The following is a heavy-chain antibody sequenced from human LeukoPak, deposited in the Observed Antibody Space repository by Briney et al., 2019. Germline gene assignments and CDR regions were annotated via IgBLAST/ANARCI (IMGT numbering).Heavy chain of an antibody. Sequence: SETLSLTCTVSGGSINSYYWSWIRQPPGKGLEWIGYIYYTGSTNYNPSLKSRVTISVDTSTNHFSLKLSSVTAADTAVYYCARVFSGWPYYCDYWGQGNLVTVSS. CDR1: GGSINSYY. CDR3: ARVFSGWPYYCDY. J-gene: IGHJ4*02. D-gene: IGHD6-19*01. V-gene: IGHV4-59*01. CDR2: IYYTGST.